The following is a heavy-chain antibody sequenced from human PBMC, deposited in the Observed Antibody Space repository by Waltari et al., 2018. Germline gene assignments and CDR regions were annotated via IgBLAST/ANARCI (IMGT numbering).Heavy chain of an antibody. D-gene: IGHD6-19*01. Sequence: EVVLVQSGGGLVQPGGSLRLSCAASGFTLSNYWMYWVRQTPGKGLIWVSRINPATGTQNYEDSVRGRFTISGDNAKNTLFLQMDSLRDEDTAIYYCVRGSNGWPGMDIWGQGATVTVSS. V-gene: IGHV3-74*01. CDR3: VRGSNGWPGMDI. CDR2: INPATGTQ. J-gene: IGHJ6*02. CDR1: GFTLSNYW.